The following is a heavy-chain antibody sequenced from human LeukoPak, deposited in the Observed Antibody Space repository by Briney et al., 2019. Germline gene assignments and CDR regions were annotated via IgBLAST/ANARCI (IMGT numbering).Heavy chain of an antibody. CDR2: INQDGSEE. J-gene: IGHJ4*02. CDR1: GFTFSNYW. V-gene: IGHV3-7*01. CDR3: VRDGGVSGYDLLDY. Sequence: GGSLRLSCAASGFTFSNYWMTWVRQAPGKGLEWVAHINQDGSEEHYMDSVKARFTISRDNAKNSLSLQMNSLTAEDTAVYYCVRDGGVSGYDLLDYWGQGTLVSVSS. D-gene: IGHD5-12*01.